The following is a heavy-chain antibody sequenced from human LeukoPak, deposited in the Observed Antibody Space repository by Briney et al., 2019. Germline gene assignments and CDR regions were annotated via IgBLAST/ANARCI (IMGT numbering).Heavy chain of an antibody. CDR2: ISWNSGSI. Sequence: GGSLRLSCAASGFTFDDYAMHWVRQAPGKGLEWVSGISWNSGSIGYADPVKGRFTISRDNAKNSLYLQMNSLRAEDTALYYCAKDRRNYYDSSGYPDYWGQGTLVTVSS. D-gene: IGHD3-22*01. CDR3: AKDRRNYYDSSGYPDY. V-gene: IGHV3-9*01. J-gene: IGHJ4*02. CDR1: GFTFDDYA.